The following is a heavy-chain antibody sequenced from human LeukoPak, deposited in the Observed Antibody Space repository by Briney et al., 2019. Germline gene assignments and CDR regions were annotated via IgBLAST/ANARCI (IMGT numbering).Heavy chain of an antibody. D-gene: IGHD3-22*01. V-gene: IGHV1-18*01. CDR1: GYTFTSYG. J-gene: IGHJ4*02. CDR3: ARDQFDSTGYYYPLDY. CDR2: ISAYNGNT. Sequence: ASVKVSCKASGYTFTSYGISWVRQAPGQGLEWMGWISAYNGNTNYAQKLQGRVTMTTDTSTSTVYMELSSLRSEDTAVYYCARDQFDSTGYYYPLDYWGQGTLVTVSS.